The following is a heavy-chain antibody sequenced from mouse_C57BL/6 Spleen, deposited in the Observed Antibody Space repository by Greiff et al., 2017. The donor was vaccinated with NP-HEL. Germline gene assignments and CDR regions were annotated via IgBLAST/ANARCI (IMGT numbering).Heavy chain of an antibody. CDR2: INPNNGGT. Sequence: EVQLQQSGPELVKPGASVKIPCKASGYTFTDYNMDWVKQSHGKSLEWIGDINPNNGGTIYNQKFKGKATLTVEKSSSTAYMELRSLTSEDTAVYYCARRYDYGAWFAYWVHGTLVTVSA. D-gene: IGHD2-4*01. CDR3: ARRYDYGAWFAY. CDR1: GYTFTDYN. J-gene: IGHJ3*01. V-gene: IGHV1-18*01.